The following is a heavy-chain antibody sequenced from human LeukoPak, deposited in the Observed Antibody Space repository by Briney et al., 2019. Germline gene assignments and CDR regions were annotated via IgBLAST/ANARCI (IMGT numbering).Heavy chain of an antibody. CDR2: IYSGGST. CDR3: ARGGSYLSAFDI. Sequence: GGSLRLSCAASGFTVSSNYMSWVRQAPGKGLEWVSIIYSGGSTFYADSVKGRFTIYRDNSKNTLYVQMNSLRAEDTAVYYCARGGSYLSAFDIWGQGTMVTVSS. J-gene: IGHJ3*02. D-gene: IGHD1-26*01. CDR1: GFTVSSNY. V-gene: IGHV3-53*01.